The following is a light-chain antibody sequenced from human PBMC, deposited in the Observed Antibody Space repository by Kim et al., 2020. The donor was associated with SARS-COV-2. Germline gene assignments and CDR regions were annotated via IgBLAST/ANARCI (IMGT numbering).Light chain of an antibody. Sequence: ASLGPPLNLTYTLSSGHSSYAIAWHQQQPETGPRYLMKLNSDGSHSKGDGIPDRCSGSSSGAERYLTISRLQSEDEADYYCQTWVFGGGTQLTVL. J-gene: IGLJ3*02. V-gene: IGLV4-69*01. CDR1: SGHSSYA. CDR2: LNSDGSH. CDR3: QTWV.